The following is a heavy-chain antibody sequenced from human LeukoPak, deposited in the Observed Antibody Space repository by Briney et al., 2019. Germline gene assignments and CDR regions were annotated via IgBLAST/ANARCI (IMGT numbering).Heavy chain of an antibody. Sequence: PGGSLRLSCAASGFTFSSFAMSWVRQAPGEGLEWVSAISGSGGSTYYADSVKGRFTISRDNSKNMLYLQMNSLRAEDTAVYYCAITGYYYYYGMDVWGKGTTVTVSS. V-gene: IGHV3-23*01. CDR2: ISGSGGST. CDR1: GFTFSSFA. J-gene: IGHJ6*04. CDR3: AITGYYYYYGMDV.